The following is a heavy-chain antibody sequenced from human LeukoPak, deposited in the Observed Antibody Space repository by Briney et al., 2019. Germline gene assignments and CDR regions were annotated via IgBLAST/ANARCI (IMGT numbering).Heavy chain of an antibody. CDR1: GDSVSSNSSA. D-gene: IGHD6-13*01. CDR3: ARTLRSSWSAVDY. V-gene: IGHV6-1*01. J-gene: IGHJ4*02. CDR2: TYYRSKWYN. Sequence: SQTLSLTCAISGDSVSSNSSAWNWIRQSPSRGLEWLGRTYYRSKWYNDYAVSVKSRITINPDTSKNQFSLQLNSVTPEDTTVYYCARTLRSSWSAVDYWGQGTLVTVSS.